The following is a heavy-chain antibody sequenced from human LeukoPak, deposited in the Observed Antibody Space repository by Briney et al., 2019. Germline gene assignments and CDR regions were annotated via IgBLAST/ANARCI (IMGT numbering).Heavy chain of an antibody. CDR3: ARGRRYFDWLLRGYYFDY. CDR1: GGSFSGYY. CDR2: INHSGST. Sequence: SETLSLTCAVYGGSFSGYYWSWIRQPPGKGLEWIGEINHSGSTNYNPSLKSRVTISVDTSKNQFSLKLSSVTAADTAVYYCARGRRYFDWLLRGYYFDYWGQGALVTVYS. D-gene: IGHD3-9*01. J-gene: IGHJ4*02. V-gene: IGHV4-34*01.